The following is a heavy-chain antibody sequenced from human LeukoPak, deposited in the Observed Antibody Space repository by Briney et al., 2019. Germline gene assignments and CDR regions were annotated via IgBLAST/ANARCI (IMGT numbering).Heavy chain of an antibody. CDR1: GFTFSDYG. V-gene: IGHV3-30*02. Sequence: PGGSLRLSCVTSGFTFSDYGMHWVRQAPGKGPEWVSFIRYDGTNENYIDSAKGRFTISRDNSKNTLFLQMNSLRPEDTGIYYCTRHDFNDYVFDYWGKGILVTVSS. CDR3: TRHDFNDYVFDY. CDR2: IRYDGTNE. D-gene: IGHD3-16*01. J-gene: IGHJ4*02.